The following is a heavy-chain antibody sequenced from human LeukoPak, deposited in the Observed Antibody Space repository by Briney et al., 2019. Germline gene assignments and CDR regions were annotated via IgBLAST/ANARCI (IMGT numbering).Heavy chain of an antibody. CDR1: GFTFSDYY. CDR3: ARYSSGSSSWHFDL. CDR2: ISSRGNLI. J-gene: IGHJ2*01. D-gene: IGHD5-18*01. V-gene: IGHV3-11*01. Sequence: GGSLGLSCAASGFTFSDYYMSWIRQAPGKGLEWVSHISSRGNLIYNADSVEGRLTISRDNARDSLYLQMNSLRAEDTAVYYCARYSSGSSSWHFDLWGHGALVTVSS.